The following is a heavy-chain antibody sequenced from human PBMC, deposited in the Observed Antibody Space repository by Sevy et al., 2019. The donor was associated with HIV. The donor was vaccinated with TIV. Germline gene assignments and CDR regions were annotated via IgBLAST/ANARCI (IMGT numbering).Heavy chain of an antibody. CDR3: ATASGYSGFPTIRGYYYYYYGMDV. V-gene: IGHV1-69*13. D-gene: IGHD5-12*01. CDR2: IIPIFGTA. J-gene: IGHJ6*02. CDR1: GGTFSSYA. Sequence: ASVKVSCKASGGTFSSYAISWVRQAPGQGLEWMGGIIPIFGTANYAKKFQGRVTITADESTSTAYMELSSRRSEDTAVYYCATASGYSGFPTIRGYYYYYYGMDVWCQGTTVTVSS.